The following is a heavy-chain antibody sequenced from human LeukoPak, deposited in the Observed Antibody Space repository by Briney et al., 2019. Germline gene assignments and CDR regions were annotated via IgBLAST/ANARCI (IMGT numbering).Heavy chain of an antibody. CDR2: INSDGSST. CDR3: ARAAYYYDSSGYFSPLDY. V-gene: IGHV3-74*01. J-gene: IGHJ4*02. CDR1: GFTFSSYW. D-gene: IGHD3-22*01. Sequence: GGSLRLSCAASGFTFSSYWMHWVRQAPGKGLVWVSRINSDGSSTSYVDSVKGRFTISRDNAKNTLYLQMNSLRAEDTAVYYCARAAYYYDSSGYFSPLDYWGQGTLVTVSS.